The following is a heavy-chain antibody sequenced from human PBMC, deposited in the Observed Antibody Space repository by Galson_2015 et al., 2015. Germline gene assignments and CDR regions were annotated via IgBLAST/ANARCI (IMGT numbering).Heavy chain of an antibody. Sequence: QSGAEVKKPGESLKISCKGSGYSFTSNWIGWVRQMPGKGLEWMGIIYPGDSDTRYSPSFQGQATISADKSISTAYLQWSSLKASDTAMYYCARHANYYDSSGYQNWYFDLWGRGTLVTVSS. CDR3: ARHANYYDSSGYQNWYFDL. CDR2: IYPGDSDT. CDR1: GYSFTSNW. V-gene: IGHV5-51*01. J-gene: IGHJ2*01. D-gene: IGHD3-22*01.